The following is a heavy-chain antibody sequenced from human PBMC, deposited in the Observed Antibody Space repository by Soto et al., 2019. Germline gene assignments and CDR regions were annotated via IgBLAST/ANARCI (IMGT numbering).Heavy chain of an antibody. D-gene: IGHD4-17*01. CDR2: IYWDDDK. V-gene: IGHV2-5*02. J-gene: IGHJ4*02. CDR3: ARADYGDIVFEY. Sequence: QITLKESGPTLVKPTQTLTLTCTFSGFSLSTSGVGVGWIRQPPGKALEWLALIYWDDDKRYSPSLKSRLTITKDTSKNQVVLTMTNMDPVDTATYYCARADYGDIVFEYWGQATLVTVSS. CDR1: GFSLSTSGVG.